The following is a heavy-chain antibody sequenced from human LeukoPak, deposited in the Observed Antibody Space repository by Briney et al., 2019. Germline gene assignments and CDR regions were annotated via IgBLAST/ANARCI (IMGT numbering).Heavy chain of an antibody. CDR2: ISAYNGNT. CDR1: GYTFTSYG. D-gene: IGHD3-10*01. V-gene: IGHV1-18*01. Sequence: GASVKVSCKASGYTFTSYGISWVRQAPGQGLEWMGWISAYNGNTNYAQKLQGRVTMTTDTSTSTAYMELRSLRSDDTAVYYCARDYPYYYGSGSFGSGMVVWGQGTTVTVSS. J-gene: IGHJ6*02. CDR3: ARDYPYYYGSGSFGSGMVV.